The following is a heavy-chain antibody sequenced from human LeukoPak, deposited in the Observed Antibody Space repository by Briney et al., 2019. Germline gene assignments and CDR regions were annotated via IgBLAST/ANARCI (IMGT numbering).Heavy chain of an antibody. CDR1: GGSFSSYV. CDR2: INPNSGGT. V-gene: IGHV1-2*02. Sequence: ASVKVSCKASGGSFSSYVISWVRQVPGQGLEWMGWINPNSGGTNYAQKFQGRVTMTRDTSISTAYMELSRLRSDDTAVYYCASSVDRYYYMDVWGKGTTVTVSS. J-gene: IGHJ6*03. D-gene: IGHD3-10*01. CDR3: ASSVDRYYYMDV.